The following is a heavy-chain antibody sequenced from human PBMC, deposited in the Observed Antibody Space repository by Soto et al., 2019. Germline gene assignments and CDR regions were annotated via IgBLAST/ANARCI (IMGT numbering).Heavy chain of an antibody. V-gene: IGHV3-15*07. CDR1: GFSLSNAW. CDR2: IKSKTDGGTT. CDR3: TTDFYITTVTVGIDY. Sequence: GGCVRLSCAAGGFSLSNAWVSWFRQAPGKGLEWVGRIKSKTDGGTTDFAAPVKGRFAISRDDSKNMVYLQINSLKTEYTAVYYCTTDFYITTVTVGIDYLAQGNPLPVSS. J-gene: IGHJ4*01. D-gene: IGHD3-10*01.